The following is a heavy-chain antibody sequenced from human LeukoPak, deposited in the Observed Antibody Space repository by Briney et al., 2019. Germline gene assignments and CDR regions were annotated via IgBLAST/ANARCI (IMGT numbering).Heavy chain of an antibody. CDR1: GFTCSSYW. CDR3: ASTYVVVTAVHDAFHI. Sequence: GGSLRLSCAASGFTCSSYWMTWVRQAPGKGLEWVANIKKDGSEKYYVDSVKGRFTISRDNAKNSLFLQMNSLRAEDTAVYYCASTYVVVTAVHDAFHIWGQGTMVTVSS. V-gene: IGHV3-7*01. CDR2: IKKDGSEK. D-gene: IGHD2-21*02. J-gene: IGHJ3*02.